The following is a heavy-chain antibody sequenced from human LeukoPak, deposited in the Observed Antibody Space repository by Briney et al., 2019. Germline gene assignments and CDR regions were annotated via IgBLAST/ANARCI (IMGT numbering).Heavy chain of an antibody. CDR2: IYSGGST. D-gene: IGHD5-18*01. CDR1: GFTVSSNY. J-gene: IGHJ6*02. CDR3: ARGSVTTGPFGMDV. V-gene: IGHV3-66*01. Sequence: GGSLRLSCAASGFTVSSNYMSWVRQAPGKGLEWVSVIYSGGSTYYADSVKGRFTISRDNSKNTLCLQMNSLRAEDTAVYYCARGSVTTGPFGMDVWGQGTTVTVSS.